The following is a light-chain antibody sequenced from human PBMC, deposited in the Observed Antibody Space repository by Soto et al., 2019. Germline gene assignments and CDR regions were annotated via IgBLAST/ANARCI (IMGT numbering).Light chain of an antibody. CDR2: KAS. V-gene: IGKV1-5*03. CDR1: QNIGSW. CDR3: HQYNTLNMWT. J-gene: IGKJ1*01. Sequence: DIQMTQSPSTLSASVGDRVSITCRASQNIGSWLAWYQQKAGKAPKLLIYKASTLESGVPSRFSGSGSGTEFTLTISGLQPDDFATYYCHQYNTLNMWTFGQGTKV.